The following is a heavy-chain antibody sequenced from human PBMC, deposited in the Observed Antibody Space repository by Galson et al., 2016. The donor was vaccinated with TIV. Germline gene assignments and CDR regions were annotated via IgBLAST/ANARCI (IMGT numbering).Heavy chain of an antibody. CDR1: GLTFSSYG. D-gene: IGHD6-19*01. V-gene: IGHV3-23*01. Sequence: SLRLSCAVSGLTFSSYGMRWVRQAPGKGLDWVSDISGSGLSTYYADSVKGRFTISRDNSKNTLYLQMNSLTVEDTAVYYCAKDFVRAAHVPEAGINDYWGQGTLVTVSS. J-gene: IGHJ4*02. CDR2: ISGSGLST. CDR3: AKDFVRAAHVPEAGINDY.